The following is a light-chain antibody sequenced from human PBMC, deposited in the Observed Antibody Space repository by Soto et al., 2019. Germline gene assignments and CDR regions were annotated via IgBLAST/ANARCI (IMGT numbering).Light chain of an antibody. J-gene: IGKJ4*01. CDR3: RKRSNRLLT. CDR2: DTS. Sequence: EIVLTQSPATLSLSPGERATLSCMAIQRVSSFLALYQQKPGHAPRLLIYDTSNRATDIPARFIGSGSGKDFTLTISSLETEDFAVYYCRKRSNRLLTFGGGTKVEIK. V-gene: IGKV3-11*01. CDR1: QRVSSF.